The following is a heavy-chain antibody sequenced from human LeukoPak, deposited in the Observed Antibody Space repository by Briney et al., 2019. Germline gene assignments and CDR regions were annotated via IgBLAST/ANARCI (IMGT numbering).Heavy chain of an antibody. J-gene: IGHJ6*02. CDR2: TYYRSQWYF. CDR1: GDSVSSNTAA. V-gene: IGHV6-1*01. D-gene: IGHD6-19*01. CDR3: PRDPLAVAGPGDYGMAV. Sequence: SQTLSLTCAISGDSVSSNTAAWNWIRQSPSRGLEWLGRTYYRSQWYFDYAASVKSRLTVNPDTSRNQFSLHLNSVTPEDTAVYYCPRDPLAVAGPGDYGMAVWGQGTTVTVS.